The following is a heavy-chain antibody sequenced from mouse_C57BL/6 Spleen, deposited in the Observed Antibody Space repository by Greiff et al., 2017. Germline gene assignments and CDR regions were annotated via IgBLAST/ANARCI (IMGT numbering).Heavy chain of an antibody. D-gene: IGHD1-1*01. Sequence: ESGPGLVKPSQSLSLTCSVTGYSITSGYYWNWIRQFPGNKLEWMGYISYDGSNNYNPSLKNRISITRDTSKNQFFLKLNSVTTEDTATYYCARAGYGSSSRAMDYWGQGTSVTVSS. V-gene: IGHV3-6*01. CDR2: ISYDGSN. CDR3: ARAGYGSSSRAMDY. CDR1: GYSITSGYY. J-gene: IGHJ4*01.